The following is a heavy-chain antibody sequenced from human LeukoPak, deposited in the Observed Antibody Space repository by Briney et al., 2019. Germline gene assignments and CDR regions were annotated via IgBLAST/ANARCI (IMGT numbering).Heavy chain of an antibody. CDR2: ISSSSSTI. Sequence: GGSLRLSCATSGFTFSNYWMNWVRQAPGKGLEWVSYISSSSSTIYYADSVKGRFTISRDNAKNSLYLQMNSLRAEDTAVYYCARGPSGYHNTGGQGTLVTVSS. CDR3: ARGPSGYHNT. V-gene: IGHV3-48*01. D-gene: IGHD5-12*01. J-gene: IGHJ4*02. CDR1: GFTFSNYW.